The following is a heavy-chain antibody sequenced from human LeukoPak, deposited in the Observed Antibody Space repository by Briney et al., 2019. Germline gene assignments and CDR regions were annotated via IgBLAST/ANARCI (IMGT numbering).Heavy chain of an antibody. CDR2: IKQDGSEE. Sequence: GGSLRHSCAASGFTFSSYWMSWVRQAPGKGLEWVANIKQDGSEEYYVDSVKGRFTISRDNAKNSLYLQMNSLRAEDTAVYYYARVVATILGFDYWGQGTLVTVSS. D-gene: IGHD5-24*01. V-gene: IGHV3-7*01. CDR3: ARVVATILGFDY. CDR1: GFTFSSYW. J-gene: IGHJ4*02.